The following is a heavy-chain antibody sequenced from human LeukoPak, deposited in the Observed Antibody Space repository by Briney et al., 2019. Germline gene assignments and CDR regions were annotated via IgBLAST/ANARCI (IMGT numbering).Heavy chain of an antibody. CDR1: GGSISDGVYY. J-gene: IGHJ5*02. Sequence: SETLSLTCTVSGGSISDGVYYWNWIRQSPGKGLEWIGYIYYSENTYYNPSLKSRVTISIDTSKNQFFLKVTSVTATDTATYFCAREKAAYCTGDCHSFDRWGQGILVTVSS. CDR3: AREKAAYCTGDCHSFDR. D-gene: IGHD2-21*02. CDR2: IYYSENT. V-gene: IGHV4-30-4*01.